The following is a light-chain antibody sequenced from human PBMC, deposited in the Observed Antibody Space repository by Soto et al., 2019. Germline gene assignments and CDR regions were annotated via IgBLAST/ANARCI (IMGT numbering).Light chain of an antibody. CDR3: QQYNSYSIT. J-gene: IGKJ3*01. CDR1: QSISSW. Sequence: DIQMTQSPSTLSASVGDRVTITCRASQSISSWLAWYQQKPGKAPRLLIYKASSLESGVPSRFSGSGSGTEFTLTISSLQPAAFAPYYCQQYNSYSITFGPGTKVDIK. V-gene: IGKV1-5*03. CDR2: KAS.